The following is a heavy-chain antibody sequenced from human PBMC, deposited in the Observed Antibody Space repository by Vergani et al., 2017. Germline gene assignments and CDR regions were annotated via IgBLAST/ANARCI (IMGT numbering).Heavy chain of an antibody. D-gene: IGHD3-16*01. J-gene: IGHJ2*01. CDR3: ASGKYYSDSTSHFRGRYFDV. CDR2: IYNSGNG. V-gene: IGHV4-39*01. CDR1: GDSIISRSYY. Sequence: QMQLQESGPGLVKASATLSLTCTVSGDSIISRSYYWGWIRQPPGKGLEWIGSIYNSGNGDSSSSLKSRVTISADTSKNQFSLRLTSVTAADTAVYYCASGKYYSDSTSHFRGRYFDVWGGGTLVTVPS.